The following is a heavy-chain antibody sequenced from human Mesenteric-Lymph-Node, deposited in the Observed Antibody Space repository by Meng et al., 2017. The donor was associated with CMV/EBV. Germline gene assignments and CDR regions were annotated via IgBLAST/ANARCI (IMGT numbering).Heavy chain of an antibody. D-gene: IGHD2-2*01. V-gene: IGHV4-39*07. CDR1: GGSISSSSYY. CDR3: AREWPKYQPDY. J-gene: IGHJ4*02. Sequence: GSLRLSCTVSGGSISSSSYYWGWIRQAPGKGLEWIGSIYYSGSTYHNPSLKSRVTISGDMSKNQLSLKLSSVTAADTAVYYCAREWPKYQPDYWGQGTLVTVSS. CDR2: IYYSGST.